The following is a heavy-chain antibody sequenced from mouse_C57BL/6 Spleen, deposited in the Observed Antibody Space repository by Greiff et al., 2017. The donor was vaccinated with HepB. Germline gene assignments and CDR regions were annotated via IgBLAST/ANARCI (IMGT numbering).Heavy chain of an antibody. CDR1: GYTFTDYE. CDR2: IDPETGGT. J-gene: IGHJ3*01. Sequence: VKLVESGAELVRPGASVTLSCKASGYTFTDYEMHWVKQTPVHGLEWIGAIDPETGGTAYNQKFKGKAILTADKSSSTAYMELRSLTSEDSAVYYCTRVSFAYWGQGTLVTVSA. V-gene: IGHV1-15*01. CDR3: TRVSFAY.